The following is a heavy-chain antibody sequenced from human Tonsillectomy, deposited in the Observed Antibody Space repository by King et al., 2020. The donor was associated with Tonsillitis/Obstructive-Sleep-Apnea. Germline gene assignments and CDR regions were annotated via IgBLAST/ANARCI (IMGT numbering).Heavy chain of an antibody. D-gene: IGHD4-17*01. J-gene: IGHJ5*02. CDR1: GGSISSSSYY. CDR3: ANRKDYGDRNWFDP. V-gene: IGHV4-39*01. Sequence: QLQESGPGLVKPSETLSLTCTVSGGSISSSSYYWGWIRQPPGKGLEWIGSIYYSGSTYYNPSLKSRVTISVDTSKNQFSLKLSSVTAADTAVYYCANRKDYGDRNWFDPWGQGTLVTVSS. CDR2: IYYSGST.